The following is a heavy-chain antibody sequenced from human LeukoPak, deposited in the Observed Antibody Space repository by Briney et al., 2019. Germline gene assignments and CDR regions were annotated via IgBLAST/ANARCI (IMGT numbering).Heavy chain of an antibody. CDR2: ISYDGSNK. D-gene: IGHD3-10*01. J-gene: IGHJ4*02. CDR3: ARDTDYYGSGSLWD. Sequence: PGGTLRLSGAASGFTFSSYAMHWVRQAPGKGLKGVAVISYDGSNKYYADSVKGRFTISRDNSKNTLYLQMSSLRAEDTAVYYCARDTDYYGSGSLWDWGQGTLVTVSS. V-gene: IGHV3-30*04. CDR1: GFTFSSYA.